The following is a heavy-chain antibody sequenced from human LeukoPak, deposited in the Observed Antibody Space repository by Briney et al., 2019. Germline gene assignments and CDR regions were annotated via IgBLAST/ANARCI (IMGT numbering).Heavy chain of an antibody. CDR2: ISYDGRNK. CDR3: AREGIAAAVFDY. V-gene: IGHV3-30*03. J-gene: IGHJ4*02. Sequence: SLRLSCAASVFTFINYSMHWVRQAPGKGLEWVAVISYDGRNKYCADSVRGRFTISRDTSKNTLYLQMNSLRAEDTAVYYCAREGIAAAVFDYWGQGTLVTVSS. D-gene: IGHD6-13*01. CDR1: VFTFINYS.